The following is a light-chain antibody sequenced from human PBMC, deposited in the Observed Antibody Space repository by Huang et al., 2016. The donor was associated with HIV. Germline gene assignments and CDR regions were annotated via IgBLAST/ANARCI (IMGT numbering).Light chain of an antibody. J-gene: IGKJ2*01. CDR3: QQHHNWPYT. CDR2: GAS. CDR1: QSVATN. V-gene: IGKV3-15*01. Sequence: EIIMTQSPAPLSRSPGEGAPLSCRPNQSVATNLAWYLHRPGQSPRILIFGASTRASGLPGRFSGSGSGTQFTLTVSGLQSEDFAVYYCQQHHNWPYTFGQGTKLEI.